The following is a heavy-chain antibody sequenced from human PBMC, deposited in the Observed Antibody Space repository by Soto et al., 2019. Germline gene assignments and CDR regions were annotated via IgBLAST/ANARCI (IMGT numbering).Heavy chain of an antibody. CDR2: IIPILGIA. V-gene: IGHV1-69*08. CDR3: ARDGAGAGPFDY. D-gene: IGHD6-19*01. CDR1: GGTFSSYT. Sequence: QVQLVQSGAEVKKPGSSVKVSCKASGGTFSSYTISWVRQAPGQGLEWMGRIIPILGIANYAQKFQGRVTIXEXXYTSTAYMELSSRRSEDTALYYSARDGAGAGPFDYWGQGTLVTVSS. J-gene: IGHJ4*02.